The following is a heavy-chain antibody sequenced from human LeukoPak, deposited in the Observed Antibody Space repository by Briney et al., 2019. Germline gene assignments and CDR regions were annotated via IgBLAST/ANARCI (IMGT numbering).Heavy chain of an antibody. J-gene: IGHJ5*02. V-gene: IGHV5-51*01. CDR2: IYPGDSDT. Sequence: GESLKISCKGSGYSFTAFWIAWVRQMPGKGLEWMGIIYPGDSDTRYSPSFQGQVTISADKSISTAYLQWSSLKASDTAMYYCARHAVAGHPDWFDPWGQGTLVTVSS. CDR1: GYSFTAFW. D-gene: IGHD6-19*01. CDR3: ARHAVAGHPDWFDP.